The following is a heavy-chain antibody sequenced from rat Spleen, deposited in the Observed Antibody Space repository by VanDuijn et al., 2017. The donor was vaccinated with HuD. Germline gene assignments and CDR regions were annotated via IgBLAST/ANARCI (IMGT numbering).Heavy chain of an antibody. CDR1: GFTFSNYA. Sequence: EVQLVESGGGLVQPGRSLKLSCAASGFTFSNYAMAWVRQAPTKGLEGVASISPTGGSTYYRDSVKGRFTISRDNAKNTQYLQMDSLRSEDTATYYCARINGYNPLYWGQGVMVTVSS. CDR3: ARINGYNPLY. V-gene: IGHV5S13*01. D-gene: IGHD1-9*01. J-gene: IGHJ2*01. CDR2: ISPTGGST.